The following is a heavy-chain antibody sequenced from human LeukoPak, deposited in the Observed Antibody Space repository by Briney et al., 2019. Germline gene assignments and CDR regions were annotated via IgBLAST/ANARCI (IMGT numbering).Heavy chain of an antibody. V-gene: IGHV3-7*01. CDR1: GFTFGTYW. J-gene: IGHJ4*02. D-gene: IGHD5-24*01. Sequence: GGSLRLSCAASGFTFGTYWLSWVRQAPGKGLEWVANIKQDGSEKYYVDSVKGRFTISRDNAKNSVYLQMNSLRAEDTAVYYCARDGYRDRYFDYWGQGTLVTVSS. CDR3: ARDGYRDRYFDY. CDR2: IKQDGSEK.